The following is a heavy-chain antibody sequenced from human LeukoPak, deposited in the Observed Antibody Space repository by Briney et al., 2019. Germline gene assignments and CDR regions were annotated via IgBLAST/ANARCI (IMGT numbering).Heavy chain of an antibody. V-gene: IGHV3-21*01. J-gene: IGHJ4*02. Sequence: GGSLRLSCAASGFTFSSYSMNWVRQAPGKGLEWVSSISSSSSYIYYADSVKGRFTISRDNAKSSLYLQMNSLRAEDTAVYYCARDTPNYGSGRNYWGQGTLVTVSS. CDR1: GFTFSSYS. CDR2: ISSSSSYI. D-gene: IGHD3-10*01. CDR3: ARDTPNYGSGRNY.